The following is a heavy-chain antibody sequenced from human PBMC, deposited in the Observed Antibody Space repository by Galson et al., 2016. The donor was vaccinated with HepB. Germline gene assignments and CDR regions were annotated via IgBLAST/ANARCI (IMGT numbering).Heavy chain of an antibody. V-gene: IGHV1-69*02. CDR1: GDTFSNYT. CDR3: ARGDGYGGDSGNFWSDDSFDI. J-gene: IGHJ4*02. CDR2: IIPILHIA. Sequence: SVKVSCKASGDTFSNYTINWVRQAPGQGLEWMGRIIPILHIANYAHKFLGRITITADKSTTTAYMELTSLTSEDTAFYYCARGDGYGGDSGNFWSDDSFDIWGQGTLVTVSS. D-gene: IGHD4-23*01.